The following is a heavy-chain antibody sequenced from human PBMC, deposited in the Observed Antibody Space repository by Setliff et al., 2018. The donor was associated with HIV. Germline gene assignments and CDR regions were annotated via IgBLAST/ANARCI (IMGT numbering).Heavy chain of an antibody. Sequence: SGTLSLTCTVSGGSISSGSYYWSWIRQPAGKGLEWIGHIYTSGSTNYNPSLKSRVTISVDTSKNQFSLKLSSVTAADTAVYYCAREVYYYYYYMDVWGKGTTVTVSS. J-gene: IGHJ6*03. CDR1: GGSISSGSYY. CDR2: IYTSGST. V-gene: IGHV4-61*09. CDR3: AREVYYYYYYMDV.